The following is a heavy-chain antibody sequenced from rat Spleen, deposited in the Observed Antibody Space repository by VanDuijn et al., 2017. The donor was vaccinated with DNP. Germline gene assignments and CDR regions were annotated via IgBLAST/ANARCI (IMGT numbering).Heavy chain of an antibody. CDR2: ISNGGGST. J-gene: IGHJ4*01. CDR3: ARRGIDYYAMDA. Sequence: EVQLVESGGGSVQPGRSLKLSCAASGFTFNNYYMTWIRQVPGTGLEWVASISNGGGSTYYGDSVKGRFTISRDNAKSTLYLQMNSLRSEDMATYYCARRGIDYYAMDAWGQGISVTVSS. CDR1: GFTFNNYY. V-gene: IGHV5-31*01.